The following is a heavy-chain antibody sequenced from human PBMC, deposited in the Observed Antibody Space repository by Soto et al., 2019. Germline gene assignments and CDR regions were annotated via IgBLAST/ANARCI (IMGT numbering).Heavy chain of an antibody. D-gene: IGHD6-19*01. Sequence: QVQLVESGGGVVQPGRSLRLSCAASGFIFSNYGIHWVRQAPGKGLEWVALIWYDGSNKYYADSVKGRFIVSRDNTNNTVYLQLNSLTADDTAVYYCAREGLVAGSQDFWGPGTLVTVSS. CDR3: AREGLVAGSQDF. CDR1: GFIFSNYG. V-gene: IGHV3-33*01. J-gene: IGHJ4*02. CDR2: IWYDGSNK.